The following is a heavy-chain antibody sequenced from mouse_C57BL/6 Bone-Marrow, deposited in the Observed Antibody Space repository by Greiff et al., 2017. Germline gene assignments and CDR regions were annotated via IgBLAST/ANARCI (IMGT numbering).Heavy chain of an antibody. CDR2: ISSGGDYI. CDR3: ARHVGWALAY. J-gene: IGHJ3*01. D-gene: IGHD2-3*01. CDR1: GFTFSSYA. V-gene: IGHV5S21*01. Sequence: EVQLVESGEGLVKPGGSLKLSCAASGFTFSSYAMSWVRQTPEKRLECVAYISSGGDYIYYADTVKGRFPISRDNARNTLYLQMSSLKSEDTAMYYCARHVGWALAYWGQGTLVTVSA.